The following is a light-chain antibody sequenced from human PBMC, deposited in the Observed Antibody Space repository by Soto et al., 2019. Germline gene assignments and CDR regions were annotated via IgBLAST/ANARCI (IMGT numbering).Light chain of an antibody. V-gene: IGKV1D-13*01. CDR1: QGISTA. CDR2: GAS. CDR3: HQFNNPIT. J-gene: IGKJ5*01. Sequence: AIQLTQSPSSLSASVGDRVTITCRASQGISTALAWYQQKPGKPPKVLIYGASTLENGVPSRFIGSGSGTDFTLTISSLLPEDFATYYCHQFNNPITFGQGTRLEIK.